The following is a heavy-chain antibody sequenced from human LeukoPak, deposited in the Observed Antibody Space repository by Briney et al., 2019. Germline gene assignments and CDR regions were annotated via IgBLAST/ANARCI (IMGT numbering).Heavy chain of an antibody. D-gene: IGHD2-2*01. V-gene: IGHV3-21*01. CDR2: ISSSSSYI. J-gene: IGHJ4*02. CDR3: ARGDVVVPAAIDY. Sequence: GGSLRLSCAASGFTFSSYSMNWVRQAPGEGLEWVSSISSSSSYIYYADSVKGRFTISRDNAKNSLYLQMNSLRAEDTAVYYCARGDVVVPAAIDYWGQGTLVTVSS. CDR1: GFTFSSYS.